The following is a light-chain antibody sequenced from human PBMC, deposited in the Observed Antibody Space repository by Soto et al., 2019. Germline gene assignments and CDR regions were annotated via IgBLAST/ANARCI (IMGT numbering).Light chain of an antibody. CDR2: GAS. Sequence: EIVLTQSPGTLCLSPGERATLSCRASQSLRSSYLAWYQQKLGQAPRLIIYGASSRETGISDRFSGSGSGTDFTRTISRLEPEDFAVYYCQQYGSSPWTFGQGTKVDIK. CDR1: QSLRSSY. J-gene: IGKJ1*01. V-gene: IGKV3-20*01. CDR3: QQYGSSPWT.